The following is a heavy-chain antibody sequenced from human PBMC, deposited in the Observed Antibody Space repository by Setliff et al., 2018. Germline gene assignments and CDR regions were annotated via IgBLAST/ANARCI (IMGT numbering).Heavy chain of an antibody. CDR3: AACITMVRGVIMKYNWFDP. J-gene: IGHJ5*02. V-gene: IGHV4-39*01. D-gene: IGHD3-10*01. Sequence: PSETLSLTCNVSGVSINSTTYYWGWIRQPPGKGLEWIGNIYYTGRTYFNPSLKSRLTISVDSSKNQFSLRLTSVTAADTAIYLRAACITMVRGVIMKYNWFDPWGPGTLVTVSS. CDR2: IYYTGRT. CDR1: GVSINSTTYY.